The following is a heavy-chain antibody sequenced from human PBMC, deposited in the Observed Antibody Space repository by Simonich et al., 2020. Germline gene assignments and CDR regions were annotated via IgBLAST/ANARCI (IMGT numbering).Heavy chain of an antibody. Sequence: QVQLVQSGAEVKKPGASVKVSCKASGYTFTGYSMHWVRQAPGQGLEWMGWINPNSGGTNYAQKFQGRATMTRDTSISTAYMELSRLRSDDTAVYYCARELGGARQNAFDIWGQGTMVTVSS. V-gene: IGHV1-2*02. CDR1: GYTFTGYS. CDR3: ARELGGARQNAFDI. J-gene: IGHJ3*02. D-gene: IGHD1-26*01. CDR2: INPNSGGT.